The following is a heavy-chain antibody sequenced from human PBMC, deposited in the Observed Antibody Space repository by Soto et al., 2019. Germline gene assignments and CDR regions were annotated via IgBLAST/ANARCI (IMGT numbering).Heavy chain of an antibody. Sequence: QVQVVQSGAEVKKPGSSVRVSCKASGGTSSSYAITWMRQAPGQGLEWMGGIIPILDTTDYAQKFQGRVTFTADESTSTVYMELSSLTSEDTAVYYCASGGTTVNRRFAFGGPGTLVTVSS. CDR2: IIPILDTT. V-gene: IGHV1-69*01. CDR1: GGTSSSYA. D-gene: IGHD4-4*01. CDR3: ASGGTTVNRRFAF. J-gene: IGHJ4*02.